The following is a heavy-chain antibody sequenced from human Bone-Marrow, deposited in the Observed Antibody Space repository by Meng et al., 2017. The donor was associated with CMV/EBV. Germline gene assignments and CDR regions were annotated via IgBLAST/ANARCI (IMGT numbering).Heavy chain of an antibody. Sequence: GESLKISCAASGFTFSSYSMNWVRQAPGKGLEWVSYISSSGSTIYYADSVKGRFTISRDNAKNSLYLQMNSLRAEDTAVYYCARDCSGGGCSGAFDIWGQGTRVTVSS. D-gene: IGHD2-15*01. CDR2: ISSSGSTI. J-gene: IGHJ3*02. CDR1: GFTFSSYS. V-gene: IGHV3-48*04. CDR3: ARDCSGGGCSGAFDI.